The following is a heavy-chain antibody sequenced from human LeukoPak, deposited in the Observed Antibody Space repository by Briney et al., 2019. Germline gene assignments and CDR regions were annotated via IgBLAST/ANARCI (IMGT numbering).Heavy chain of an antibody. V-gene: IGHV3-64*01. J-gene: IGHJ4*02. CDR2: ISSNGGSI. CDR3: ARVSGGAGYSY. D-gene: IGHD2-21*01. CDR1: GFTFSSYA. Sequence: GGSLRLSCAASGFTFSSYAMHWVRQAPGKGLEYVSAISSNGGSIYYANSVKGRFTISRDNSKNTLYLQKGSLRAEDMAVYYCARVSGGAGYSYWGQGTLVTVSS.